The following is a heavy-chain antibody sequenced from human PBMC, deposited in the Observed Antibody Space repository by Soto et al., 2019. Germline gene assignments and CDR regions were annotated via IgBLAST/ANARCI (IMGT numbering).Heavy chain of an antibody. CDR3: ARDNGIAGSFDP. CDR1: GFTFRSYS. CDR2: ISISSRTI. V-gene: IGHV3-48*02. D-gene: IGHD6-13*01. J-gene: IGHJ5*02. Sequence: LRLSCAASGFTFRSYSMNWVRQAPGKGLEWVSYISISSRTIYYADSVKGRFTISRDDAKNSLYLQMNSLRDEDTSVYYCARDNGIAGSFDPWGQGTLVTVSS.